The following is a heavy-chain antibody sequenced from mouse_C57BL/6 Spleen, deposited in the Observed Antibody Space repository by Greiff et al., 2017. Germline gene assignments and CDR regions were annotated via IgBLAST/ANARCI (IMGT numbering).Heavy chain of an antibody. CDR3: ARQGYSKYYAMDY. CDR1: GFTFSDYG. D-gene: IGHD2-5*01. V-gene: IGHV5-17*01. J-gene: IGHJ4*01. CDR2: ISSGSSTI. Sequence: EVKLMESGGGLVKPGGSLKLSCAASGFTFSDYGMHWVRQAPEKGLEWVAYISSGSSTIYYADTVKGRFTISRDNAKNTLFLQMTSLRSEDTAMYYCARQGYSKYYAMDYWGQGTSVTVSS.